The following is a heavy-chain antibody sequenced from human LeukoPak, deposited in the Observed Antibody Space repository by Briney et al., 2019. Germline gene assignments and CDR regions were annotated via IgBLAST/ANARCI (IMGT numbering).Heavy chain of an antibody. V-gene: IGHV3-74*01. CDR2: ISPTGSTT. CDR3: ARDSSGPMDY. Sequence: PGGSLRLSCTASGFSFSGHWMHWARQLPGKGLVRVSRISPTGSTTSYADSVKGRFTISRDNSKNTLYLQMNSLRAEDTAVYYCARDSSGPMDYWGQGTLVTVSS. D-gene: IGHD6-19*01. CDR1: GFSFSGHW. J-gene: IGHJ4*02.